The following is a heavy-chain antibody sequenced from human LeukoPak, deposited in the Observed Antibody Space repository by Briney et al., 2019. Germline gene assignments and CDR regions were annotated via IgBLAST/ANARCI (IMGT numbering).Heavy chain of an antibody. D-gene: IGHD4-17*01. CDR2: IYYSGST. CDR3: ARGDLRTVTFDY. J-gene: IGHJ4*02. V-gene: IGHV4-59*01. CDR1: GGSISSYY. Sequence: PSETLSLTCTVSGGSISSYYWSWIRQPPGKGLEWIGYIYYSGSTNYNPSLKSRVTISVDTSKNQFSLKLSSVTAADTAAYYCARGDLRTVTFDYWGQGTLVTVSS.